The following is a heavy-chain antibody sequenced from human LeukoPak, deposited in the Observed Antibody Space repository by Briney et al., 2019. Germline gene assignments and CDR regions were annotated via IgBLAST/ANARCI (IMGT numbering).Heavy chain of an antibody. CDR1: SDSISSYY. Sequence: SETLSLTCTVSSDSISSYYWSWIRQPPGKRLEWIGYIYYSGSTNYNPSLKSRVTISIDTSKNQFSLKLSSVTAADTAVYYCARDAAAGSDYWGQGTLVTVSS. D-gene: IGHD6-13*01. J-gene: IGHJ4*02. V-gene: IGHV4-59*01. CDR2: IYYSGST. CDR3: ARDAAAGSDY.